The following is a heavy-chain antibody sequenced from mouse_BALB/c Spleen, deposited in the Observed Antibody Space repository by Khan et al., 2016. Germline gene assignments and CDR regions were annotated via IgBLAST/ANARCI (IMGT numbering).Heavy chain of an antibody. D-gene: IGHD2-14*01. J-gene: IGHJ3*01. Sequence: QVQLQQSGAELVRPGSSVKISCKASGYAFSSYWMNWVKQRPGQGLEWIGQIYPGDGDIYYNAKFKGKVTLTADKSSSTAYMQLSSLTSEDSAVYFCARGTPLVNWGQGTLVTVSA. CDR1: GYAFSSYW. CDR2: IYPGDGDI. V-gene: IGHV1-80*01. CDR3: ARGTPLVN.